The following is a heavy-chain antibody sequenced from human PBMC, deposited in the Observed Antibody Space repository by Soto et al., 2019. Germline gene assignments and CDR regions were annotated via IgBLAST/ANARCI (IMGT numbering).Heavy chain of an antibody. CDR3: ARQPDYNILTDYFYYFDY. CDR2: IYPDDSDT. Sequence: GESLKISCKTYGYSLSSYWIGWVRQMPGKGLEWMGIIYPDDSDTRYSPSFQGQVTISVDKSISTAYLQWSSLKASDTAMYYCARQPDYNILTDYFYYFDYWGQGTLVTVSS. CDR1: GYSLSSYW. J-gene: IGHJ4*02. V-gene: IGHV5-51*01. D-gene: IGHD3-9*01.